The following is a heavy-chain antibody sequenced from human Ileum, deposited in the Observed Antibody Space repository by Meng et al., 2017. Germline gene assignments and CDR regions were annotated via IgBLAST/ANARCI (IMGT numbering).Heavy chain of an antibody. CDR2: ISHSGSA. V-gene: IGHV4-4*02. D-gene: IGHD4-23*01. Sequence: QVQLQESGPGLVRPSGTLSLTCAVSSGSISSNTSWSWVRQPPGKGLEWIGQISHSGSAYYNPSLKSRVTMSVDKSKSQFSLMLTSVTAADTAIYYCARHGGYSQDFWGQGTLVTVSS. CDR3: ARHGGYSQDF. CDR1: SGSISSNTS. J-gene: IGHJ4*02.